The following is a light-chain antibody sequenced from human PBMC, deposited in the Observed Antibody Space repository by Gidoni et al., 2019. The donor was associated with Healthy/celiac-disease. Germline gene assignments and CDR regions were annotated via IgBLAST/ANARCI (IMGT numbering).Light chain of an antibody. J-gene: IGKJ1*01. CDR1: QSLLHSNGYNY. Sequence: SLPVTPGEPASISCRSSQSLLHSNGYNYLDWYLQKPGQSPQLLIYLGSNRASGVPDRFSGSGSGTDFTLKISRVEAEEVGVYYCMQALQTPWTFGQGTKVEIK. V-gene: IGKV2-28*01. CDR3: MQALQTPWT. CDR2: LGS.